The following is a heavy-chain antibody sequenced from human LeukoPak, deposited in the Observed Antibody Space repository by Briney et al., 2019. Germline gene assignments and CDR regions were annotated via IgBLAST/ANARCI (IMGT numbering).Heavy chain of an antibody. D-gene: IGHD1-20*01. Sequence: GGSLRLSCAASGFTFSDYYMSWIRQAPGKGLEWVSYISSSGSTIYYADSEKGRITISRDNAKNSLYLQMNSLRAEDTAVYYCARVNNWNDVSFFDCWREGSLVGVSS. CDR2: ISSSGSTI. CDR3: ARVNNWNDVSFFDC. V-gene: IGHV3-11*01. CDR1: GFTFSDYY. J-gene: IGHJ4*02.